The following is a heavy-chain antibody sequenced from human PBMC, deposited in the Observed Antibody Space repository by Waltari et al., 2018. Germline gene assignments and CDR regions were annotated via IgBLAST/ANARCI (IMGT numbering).Heavy chain of an antibody. CDR1: GFTFSSYA. J-gene: IGHJ6*04. D-gene: IGHD3-10*01. Sequence: VQLLESGGGLVQPGGSLRLSCAASGFTFSSYAMSWVRQAPGKGLEWIGSIYYSGSTYYNPSLKSRVTISVDTSKNQFSLKLSSVTAADTAVYYCARHRYYYGSGGMDVWGKGTTVTVSS. CDR3: ARHRYYYGSGGMDV. CDR2: IYYSGST. V-gene: IGHV4-39*01.